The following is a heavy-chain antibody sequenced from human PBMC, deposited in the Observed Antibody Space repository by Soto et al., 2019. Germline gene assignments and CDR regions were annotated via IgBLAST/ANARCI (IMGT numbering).Heavy chain of an antibody. J-gene: IGHJ6*02. CDR1: GGSFSGYY. CDR2: INHSGST. V-gene: IGHV4-34*01. Sequence: SETLSLTCAVYGGSFSGYYWSWIRQPPGKGLEWIGEINHSGSTNYNPSLKSRVTISVDTSKNQFSLKLSSVTAADTAVYYCARQRRNPYYDFWSGPYYYYGMDVWGQGTTVTVSS. D-gene: IGHD3-3*01. CDR3: ARQRRNPYYDFWSGPYYYYGMDV.